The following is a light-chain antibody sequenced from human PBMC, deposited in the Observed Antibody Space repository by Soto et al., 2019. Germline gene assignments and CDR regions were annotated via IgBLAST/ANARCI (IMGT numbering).Light chain of an antibody. CDR1: ISDVGLYDY. CDR2: AVS. Sequence: QCLLTQAASVSGSPGQSITISCTGTISDVGLYDYVSWYQQHPGKAPQLMIYAVSNRPSGVSNRFSASKSGNTASLFISGLQAEDEADYYCRSYTSDSSSVFGSGTKVTVL. J-gene: IGLJ1*01. CDR3: RSYTSDSSSV. V-gene: IGLV2-14*01.